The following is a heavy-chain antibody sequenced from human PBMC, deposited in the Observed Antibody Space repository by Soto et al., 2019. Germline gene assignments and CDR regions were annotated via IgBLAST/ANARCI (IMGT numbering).Heavy chain of an antibody. CDR3: ARLEALLGVGDD. D-gene: IGHD3-3*01. Sequence: KPSETLSLTCTVSGGSISSSSYYWCWILQPPGKGLEWIGSIYYSGSTYYNPSLKSRVTISVDTSKNQFSLKLSSVTAADTAVYYWARLEALLGVGDDRGQGPLVTLSS. CDR2: IYYSGST. V-gene: IGHV4-39*01. J-gene: IGHJ4*02. CDR1: GGSISSSSYY.